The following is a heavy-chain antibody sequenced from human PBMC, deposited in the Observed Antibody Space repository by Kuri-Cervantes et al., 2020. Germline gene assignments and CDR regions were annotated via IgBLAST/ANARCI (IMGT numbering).Heavy chain of an antibody. CDR1: GYRFPNYW. CDR2: VYPADSDT. Sequence: GESLKISCKVSGYRFPNYWIAWVRQMPDKGLEWMGFVYPADSDTRYSPSFRGQVTFSVDKSINTAYLHWSSLTASDTAIYYCARWKAYGSTLDYWGQGALVTVSS. D-gene: IGHD2-21*01. V-gene: IGHV5-51*01. CDR3: ARWKAYGSTLDY. J-gene: IGHJ4*02.